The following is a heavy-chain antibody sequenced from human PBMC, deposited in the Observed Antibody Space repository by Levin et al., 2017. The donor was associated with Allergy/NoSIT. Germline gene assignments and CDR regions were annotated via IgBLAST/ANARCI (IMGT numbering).Heavy chain of an antibody. D-gene: IGHD2-21*02. CDR1: GGTFSSYA. CDR3: AREDCGGDCSVGYYGMDV. J-gene: IGHJ6*02. V-gene: IGHV1-69*04. Sequence: SVKVSCKASGGTFSSYAISWVRQAPGQGLEWMGRIIPILGIANYAQKFQGRVTITADKSTSTAYMELSSLRSEDTAVYYCAREDCGGDCSVGYYGMDVWGQGTTVTVSS. CDR2: IIPILGIA.